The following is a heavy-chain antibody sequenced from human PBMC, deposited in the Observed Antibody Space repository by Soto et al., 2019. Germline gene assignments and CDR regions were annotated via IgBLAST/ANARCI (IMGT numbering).Heavy chain of an antibody. J-gene: IGHJ1*01. CDR3: AREANCGSDCYSPAEYSQH. CDR2: INPHTGDT. D-gene: IGHD2-21*02. V-gene: IGHV1-2*02. Sequence: QVHLVQSGAEVKKPGASVTVSCKTSGYTLTDYYMHWVRQAPGQGLEWMAWINPHTGDTGIAERFQGRVTMTRDTSTNTAHMGLTSLTSDDTAVYYCAREANCGSDCYSPAEYSQHWGQGTLVTVSS. CDR1: GYTLTDYY.